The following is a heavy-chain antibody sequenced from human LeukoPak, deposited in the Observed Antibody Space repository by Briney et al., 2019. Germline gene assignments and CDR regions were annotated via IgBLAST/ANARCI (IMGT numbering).Heavy chain of an antibody. V-gene: IGHV4-39*01. J-gene: IGHJ6*03. CDR2: IYYSGST. CDR1: GGSISGSSYY. D-gene: IGHD1-14*01. Sequence: SETLSLTCTVSGGSISGSSYYWGWIRQPPGKGLEWIGSIYYSGSTYYNPSLKSRVTISVDTSKNQFSLKLSSVTAADTAVYYCARHGTAPYYYHYYMDVWGKGTTVTVSS. CDR3: ARHGTAPYYYHYYMDV.